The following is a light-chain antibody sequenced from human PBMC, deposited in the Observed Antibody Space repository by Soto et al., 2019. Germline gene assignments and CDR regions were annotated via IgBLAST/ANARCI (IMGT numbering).Light chain of an antibody. CDR2: GAS. J-gene: IGKJ5*01. CDR3: QQYGSSPPSVT. Sequence: EIVLTQSPGTLSLSPGERVTLSCXASXSVSSAYLAWYQQKRGQAPRLLIYGASNRATGIPDRFSGSGSGTDFTLTISRLEPEDFAVYYCQQYGSSPPSVTFGQGTRLEI. CDR1: XSVSSAY. V-gene: IGKV3-20*01.